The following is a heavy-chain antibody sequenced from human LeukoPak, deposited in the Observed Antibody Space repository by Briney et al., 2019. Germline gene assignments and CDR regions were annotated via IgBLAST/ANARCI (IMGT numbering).Heavy chain of an antibody. CDR1: GGSFSGYY. CDR3: ARATWTKYSGSYSCWFDP. V-gene: IGHV4-34*01. D-gene: IGHD1-26*01. J-gene: IGHJ5*02. CDR2: INHSGST. Sequence: SETLSLTCAVYGGSFSGYYWSWIRQPPGKGLEWIGEINHSGSTNYNPSLKSRVTISVDTSKNQFSLKLSSVTAADTAVYYCARATWTKYSGSYSCWFDPWGQGTLVTVSS.